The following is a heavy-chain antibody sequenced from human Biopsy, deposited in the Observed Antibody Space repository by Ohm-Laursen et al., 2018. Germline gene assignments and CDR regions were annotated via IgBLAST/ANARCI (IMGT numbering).Heavy chain of an antibody. CDR2: IYSSRGS. Sequence: TLSLTCSVSGGSVDDYFWSWIRQPAGETLEWIGRIYSSRGSSYNPSLKSRISMSMDTSNNQFSLTLTSVTAADTAVYYCARTPGKAVAGRFLDLWGRGTLVTVSS. J-gene: IGHJ2*01. CDR1: GGSVDDYF. V-gene: IGHV4-4*07. CDR3: ARTPGKAVAGRFLDL. D-gene: IGHD6-19*01.